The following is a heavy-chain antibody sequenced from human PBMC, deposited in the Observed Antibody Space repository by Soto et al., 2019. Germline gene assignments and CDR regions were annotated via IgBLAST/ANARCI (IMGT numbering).Heavy chain of an antibody. CDR3: ARASPVICGGDPCYRLDSSFDS. Sequence: QVQLVQSGAEVRKPGSWLRVSCKSSGATFSTTGISWVRQAPRQGLEWMAGIIPLFGTPKYARKFQGRVSITADESTNTVYMELNSLRPDDAAVYYCARASPVICGGDPCYRLDSSFDSWGQGSLVIVSS. J-gene: IGHJ5*01. CDR2: IIPLFGTP. CDR1: GATFSTTG. V-gene: IGHV1-69*01. D-gene: IGHD2-21*02.